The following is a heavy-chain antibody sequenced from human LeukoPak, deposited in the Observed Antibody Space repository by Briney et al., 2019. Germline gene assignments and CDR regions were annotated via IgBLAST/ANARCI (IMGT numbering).Heavy chain of an antibody. V-gene: IGHV3-30*03. D-gene: IGHD2-2*01. CDR1: GFTFSSYG. CDR2: ISYDGSNK. J-gene: IGHJ4*02. CDR3: AVVVVPAAKGDY. Sequence: RSGRSLRLSCAASGFTFSSYGMHWVRQAPGKGLEWVAVISYDGSNKYYADSVKGRFTISRDNSKNTLYLQMNSLRAEDTAVYYCAVVVVPAAKGDYWGQGTLVTVSS.